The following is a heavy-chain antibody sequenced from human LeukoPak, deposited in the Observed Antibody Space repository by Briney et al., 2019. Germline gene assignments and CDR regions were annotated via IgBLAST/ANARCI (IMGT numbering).Heavy chain of an antibody. D-gene: IGHD1-26*01. Sequence: PGGSLRLSCAASGFSFSNYGMHWFRQAPGKGLEGVAVIWDNGSYKYYADSVKGRFTISRDNSKNTLYLQMNSLRAEDTAVYYCAKPTSGSGSFLIDYWGQGTLVTVSS. CDR3: AKPTSGSGSFLIDY. V-gene: IGHV3-33*06. J-gene: IGHJ4*02. CDR2: IWDNGSYK. CDR1: GFSFSNYG.